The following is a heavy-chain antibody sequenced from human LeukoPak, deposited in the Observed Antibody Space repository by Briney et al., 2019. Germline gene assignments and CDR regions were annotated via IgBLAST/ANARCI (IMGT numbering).Heavy chain of an antibody. D-gene: IGHD2-2*01. V-gene: IGHV3-7*01. Sequence: GGSLRLSCAASGFTSSSYWMSWVRQAPGKGLEWVANIKQDGSEKYYVDSVKGRFTISRDNAKNSLYLQMNSLRAEDTAVYYCARNDIVVVPAANKTYYYYYYMDVWGKGTTVTVSS. CDR2: IKQDGSEK. J-gene: IGHJ6*03. CDR3: ARNDIVVVPAANKTYYYYYYMDV. CDR1: GFTSSSYW.